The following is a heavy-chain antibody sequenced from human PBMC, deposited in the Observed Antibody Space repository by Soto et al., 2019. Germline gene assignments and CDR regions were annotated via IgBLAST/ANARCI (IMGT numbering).Heavy chain of an antibody. V-gene: IGHV3-66*01. CDR2: IYSGGST. Sequence: EVPLVESGGGLVQPGGSLRLSCAASGFTVSSNYMIWFRQAPGQGLEWVSVIYSGGSTYYADSVKGRCTISRDNSKTKLYLQMSSLRADDTAVYYGILGEEWPNWGPGTLVTVSS. J-gene: IGHJ4*02. D-gene: IGHD3-3*01. CDR3: ILGEEWPN. CDR1: GFTVSSNY.